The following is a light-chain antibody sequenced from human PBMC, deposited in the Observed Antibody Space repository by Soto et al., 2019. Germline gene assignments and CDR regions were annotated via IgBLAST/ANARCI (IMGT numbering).Light chain of an antibody. V-gene: IGLV2-14*01. CDR3: SSYTSSSTPYV. CDR1: SSDVGGYNY. J-gene: IGLJ1*01. Sequence: QSALTQPASVSGSPGQSITISCTGTSSDVGGYNYVSWHQQHPGKAPKLMIYDVSNRPSGVPNRFSGSKSGNTASLTISGLQAEDEADYYCSSYTSSSTPYVFGTGTKVTVL. CDR2: DVS.